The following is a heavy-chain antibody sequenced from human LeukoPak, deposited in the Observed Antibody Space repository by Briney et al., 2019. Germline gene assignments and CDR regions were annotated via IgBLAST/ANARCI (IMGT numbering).Heavy chain of an antibody. V-gene: IGHV5-51*01. CDR2: MCPGDSDT. CDR3: ARLSGKGIEY. Sequence: GESLKISCKGSGYNFTNYWIGWVRQMSGEGLEWMGIMCPGDSDTRYSPSYQGHVTISADKSSSTAYLQWSSLKASDTAMYYCARLSGKGIEYWGQGTLVTVSS. J-gene: IGHJ4*02. D-gene: IGHD3-3*01. CDR1: GYNFTNYW.